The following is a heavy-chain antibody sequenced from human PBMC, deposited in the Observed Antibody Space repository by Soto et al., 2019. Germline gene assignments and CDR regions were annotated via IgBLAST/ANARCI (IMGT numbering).Heavy chain of an antibody. J-gene: IGHJ5*02. Sequence: SETLSLTCXVSGGSISSYYWSWIRQPPGKGLEWIGYIYYSGSTNYNPSLKSRVTISVDTSKNQFSLKLSSVTAADTAVYYCARDRSYYGSEKNRSNWFDPWGQGTLVTVSS. V-gene: IGHV4-59*01. CDR2: IYYSGST. D-gene: IGHD3-10*01. CDR3: ARDRSYYGSEKNRSNWFDP. CDR1: GGSISSYY.